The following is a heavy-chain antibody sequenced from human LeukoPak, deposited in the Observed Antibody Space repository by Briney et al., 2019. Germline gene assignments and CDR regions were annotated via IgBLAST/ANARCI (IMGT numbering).Heavy chain of an antibody. CDR1: GFTFRSDW. CDR3: ARARDCGGDCYSYAFDI. Sequence: GGSLRLSCAASGFTFRSDWMHWVRQAPGKGLVWVSVIYSGGSTYYADSVKGRFTISRHNSKNTMYLQMNSLRAEDTAVYYCARARDCGGDCYSYAFDIWGQGTMVTVSS. D-gene: IGHD2-21*02. V-gene: IGHV3-53*04. J-gene: IGHJ3*02. CDR2: IYSGGST.